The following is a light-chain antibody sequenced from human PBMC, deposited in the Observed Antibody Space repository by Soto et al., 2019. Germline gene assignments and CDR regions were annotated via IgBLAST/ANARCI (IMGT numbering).Light chain of an antibody. V-gene: IGLV2-11*01. CDR2: DVS. CDR3: CSYAGSYTFPYV. Sequence: QSALTQPRSVSGSPGQSVTISCTGTSSDVGGCNYVSWYQQHPGKAPKLMIYDVSKRPSGVPDRVSGSKSGNTASLTISGLQAEDEADYYCCSYAGSYTFPYVFGTGTKLTVL. CDR1: SSDVGGCNY. J-gene: IGLJ1*01.